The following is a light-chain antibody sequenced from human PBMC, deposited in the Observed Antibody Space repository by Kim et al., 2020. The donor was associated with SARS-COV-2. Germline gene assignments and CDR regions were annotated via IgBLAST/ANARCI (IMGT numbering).Light chain of an antibody. CDR1: SGHSSYA. V-gene: IGLV4-69*01. CDR3: QTWDTGIRV. J-gene: IGLJ2*01. CDR2: LNSDGSH. Sequence: ASVKLTWTLSSGHSSYAIAWHQQQPEKGPRYLMKLNSDGSHSKGDGIPDRFSGSSSGAERYLTISSLQSEDEADYYCQTWDTGIRVFGGGTQLTVL.